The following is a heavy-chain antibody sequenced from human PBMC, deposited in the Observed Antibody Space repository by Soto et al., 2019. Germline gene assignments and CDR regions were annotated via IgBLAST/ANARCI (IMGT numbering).Heavy chain of an antibody. J-gene: IGHJ6*02. D-gene: IGHD2-21*02. CDR2: IIPIFGKA. CDR1: GGTFSSYA. CDR3: ASGVWATLSPGDYYYYGMDV. V-gene: IGHV1-69*01. Sequence: QVQLVQSGAEVKKPGSSVKVSCKASGGTFSSYAISWVRQAPGQGLEWMGGIIPIFGKANYAQKFQGRVTITADESTSTAYMELSSLRSEDTAVYYCASGVWATLSPGDYYYYGMDVWGQGTTVTVSS.